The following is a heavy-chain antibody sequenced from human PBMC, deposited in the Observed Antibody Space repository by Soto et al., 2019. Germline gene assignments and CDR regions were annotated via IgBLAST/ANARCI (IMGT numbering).Heavy chain of an antibody. CDR1: GFTFTSSA. CDR3: AADMYDFWSGYPRGYYYYGMDV. Sequence: SGKVSCKASGFTFTSSAVQWVRQARGQRLEWIGWIVVGSGNTNYAQKFQERVTITRDMSTSTAYMEVSSLRSEDTAVYYCAADMYDFWSGYPRGYYYYGMDVWGQ. D-gene: IGHD3-3*01. CDR2: IVVGSGNT. V-gene: IGHV1-58*01. J-gene: IGHJ6*02.